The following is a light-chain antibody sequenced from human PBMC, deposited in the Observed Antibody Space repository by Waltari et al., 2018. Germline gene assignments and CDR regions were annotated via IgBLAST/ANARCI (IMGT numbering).Light chain of an antibody. CDR2: GKN. V-gene: IGLV3-19*01. Sequence: SSELTQDPAVSVALGPTVRFTCQGDSIRSSSARWYQLKPGQAPALVIYGKNNRPSGIPDRFSASSSGSTASLTIIGAQAEDEADYYCHSRDSSGDVVIGGGTKLTVV. CDR3: HSRDSSGDVV. J-gene: IGLJ2*01. CDR1: SIRSSS.